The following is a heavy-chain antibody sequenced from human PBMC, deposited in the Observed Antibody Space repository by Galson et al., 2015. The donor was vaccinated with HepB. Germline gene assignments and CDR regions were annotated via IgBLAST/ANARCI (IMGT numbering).Heavy chain of an antibody. J-gene: IGHJ3*02. Sequence: PSLVKPTQTLTLTCTVSGFSLSTARMGVSWIRQPPGKALEWLAHIFSNDEKSYSTSLKSRLTISKDTSKSQVVLTMTNMDPVDTATYYCARSYDILTGFSAFDIWGQGTMVTVSS. CDR3: ARSYDILTGFSAFDI. D-gene: IGHD3-9*01. CDR1: GFSLSTARMG. V-gene: IGHV2-26*01. CDR2: IFSNDEK.